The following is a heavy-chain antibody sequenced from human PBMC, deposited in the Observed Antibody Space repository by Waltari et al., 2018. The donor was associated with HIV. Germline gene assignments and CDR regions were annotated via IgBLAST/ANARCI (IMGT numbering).Heavy chain of an antibody. CDR1: GHTLSELS. J-gene: IGHJ6*02. CDR2: FDPEDDET. Sequence: QVQLVQSGAEVKKPGASVKVSCKVSGHTLSELSMHWVRQVPGKGLEWMGNFDPEDDETIYAQKFQGRGTMTEDTSSDTAYMELSSLTSGDTAVYYCATDFSGMVRAYSYYSLDVWGQGTTVTVSS. D-gene: IGHD3-10*01. V-gene: IGHV1-24*01. CDR3: ATDFSGMVRAYSYYSLDV.